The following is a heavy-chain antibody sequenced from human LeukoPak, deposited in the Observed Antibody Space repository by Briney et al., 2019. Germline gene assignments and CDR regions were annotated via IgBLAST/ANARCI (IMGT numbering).Heavy chain of an antibody. J-gene: IGHJ3*02. Sequence: GGSLRLSCAASEFTISSYGMSWVRQAPGKGLEWVASISGSGGSTQYADSVQGRFAISRDNSKNTLYLQMNSLRVEDTAMYFCARDPNGDYIGTFDMRGRGTMVSVSS. CDR3: ARDPNGDYIGTFDM. CDR1: EFTISSYG. V-gene: IGHV3-23*01. CDR2: ISGSGGST. D-gene: IGHD4-17*01.